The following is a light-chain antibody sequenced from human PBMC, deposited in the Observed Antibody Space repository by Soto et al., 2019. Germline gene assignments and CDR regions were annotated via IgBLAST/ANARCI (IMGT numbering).Light chain of an antibody. CDR1: NTGSKS. J-gene: IGLJ2*01. V-gene: IGLV3-21*04. CDR3: QVWDSSSDHPGV. Sequence: SYELTQPPSVSVAPGKTASITCGGNNTGSKSVHWYQQKPRQAPVLVIYYDSDRPSGIPERFSGSNSGNTATLTISRVEAGDEADYYCQVWDSSSDHPGVFGGGTKLTVL. CDR2: YDS.